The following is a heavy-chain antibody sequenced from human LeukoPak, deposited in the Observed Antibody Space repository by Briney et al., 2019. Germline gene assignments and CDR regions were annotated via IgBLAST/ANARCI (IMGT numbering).Heavy chain of an antibody. D-gene: IGHD5-18*01. V-gene: IGHV3-49*03. CDR2: IRSEAYGGTT. CDR1: GFTFGDYA. CDR3: TRVTDTAMVTHFDY. Sequence: GGSLRLSCTASGFTFGDYAMSWFRQAPGKGLEWVGFIRSEAYGGTTEYAASVKGRFTISRDDSKSIAYLQMNSLKTEDTAVYYCTRVTDTAMVTHFDYWGQGTLVTVSS. J-gene: IGHJ4*02.